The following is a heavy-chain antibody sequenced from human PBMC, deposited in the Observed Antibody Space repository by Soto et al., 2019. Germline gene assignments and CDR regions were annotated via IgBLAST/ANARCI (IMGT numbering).Heavy chain of an antibody. CDR1: GFIFSNAN. CDR3: ASEMARIHPRFDH. J-gene: IGHJ4*02. Sequence: GGSLRLSCAASGFIFSNANMHWVRQAPGRGLDCVAGIYFDGGNKYYADSVKGRFTISRDNSKNTLYLQMNSVRAEDGAVYYCASEMARIHPRFDHWGQGALVTVSS. V-gene: IGHV3-33*01. CDR2: IYFDGGNK.